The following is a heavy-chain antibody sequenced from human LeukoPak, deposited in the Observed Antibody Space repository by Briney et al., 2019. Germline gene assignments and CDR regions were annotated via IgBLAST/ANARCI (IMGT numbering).Heavy chain of an antibody. V-gene: IGHV3-23*01. Sequence: GSLRLSCAASGFTFTSYAMSWIRQAPGKGLEWVSAINGGGEDTYYPDSVKGRFTISRDNSKNTLYLQMNSLRAEDTAIYYCAKPRAMTTGVGRYFDLWGRGTLVTVSS. CDR1: GFTFTSYA. D-gene: IGHD1-1*01. J-gene: IGHJ2*01. CDR3: AKPRAMTTGVGRYFDL. CDR2: INGGGEDT.